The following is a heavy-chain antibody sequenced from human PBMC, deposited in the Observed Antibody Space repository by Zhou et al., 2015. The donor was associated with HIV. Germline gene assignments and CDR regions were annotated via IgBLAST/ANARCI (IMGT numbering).Heavy chain of an antibody. V-gene: IGHV1-2*02. D-gene: IGHD3-10*01. Sequence: QVQLVQSGAEVKKPGASVKVSCRASGYTFTDFNIHWVRQAPGQGLEWMGWINPNTGGTNSAQGFQGRVTMTRDTSISTAYMELSSLRSDDTAVYFCARVKRGTWGQGTLVTVSS. CDR3: ARVKRGT. CDR2: INPNTGGT. J-gene: IGHJ4*02. CDR1: GYTFTDFN.